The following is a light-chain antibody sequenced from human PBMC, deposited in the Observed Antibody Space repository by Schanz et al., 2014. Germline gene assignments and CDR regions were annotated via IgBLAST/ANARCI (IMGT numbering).Light chain of an antibody. CDR1: QSISSN. Sequence: EIVMTQSPGTLSVSPGERETLSCSEGQSISSNLAWYQHKTGQAPRLLIYVAARRATGIPARFSGSGSGTDFTLTISRLEPEDFAIYYCQQHANWLTFGGGTKVEIK. J-gene: IGKJ4*01. V-gene: IGKV3D-15*01. CDR3: QQHANWLT. CDR2: VAA.